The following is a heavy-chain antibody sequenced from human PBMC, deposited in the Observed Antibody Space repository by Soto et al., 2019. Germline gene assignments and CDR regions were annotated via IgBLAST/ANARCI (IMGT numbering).Heavy chain of an antibody. D-gene: IGHD4-17*01. CDR1: GFTFTSSA. CDR3: AADQTTVYYYYGMDV. CDR2: IVVGSGNT. Sequence: GAPVKVSFEASGFTFTSSAVPWGRPARGQRLEWIGWIVVGSGNTNYAQKFQERVTITRDMSTSTAYMELSSLRSEDTAVYYCAADQTTVYYYYGMDVWGQGTTVTVSS. V-gene: IGHV1-58*01. J-gene: IGHJ6*02.